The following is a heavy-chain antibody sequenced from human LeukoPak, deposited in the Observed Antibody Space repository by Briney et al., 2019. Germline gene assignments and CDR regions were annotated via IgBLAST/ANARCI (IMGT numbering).Heavy chain of an antibody. V-gene: IGHV1-18*01. CDR3: ARDPTTQTFDY. D-gene: IGHD4-11*01. CDR1: GYTFTSYG. Sequence: ASVKVPCKASGYTFTSYGISWVRQAPGQGLEWMGWISTYNGNTNYAQKLQGRVTMTTDTSTTTAYMEPRSLTSDDTAVYYCARDPTTQTFDYWGQGTLVTVSS. J-gene: IGHJ4*02. CDR2: ISTYNGNT.